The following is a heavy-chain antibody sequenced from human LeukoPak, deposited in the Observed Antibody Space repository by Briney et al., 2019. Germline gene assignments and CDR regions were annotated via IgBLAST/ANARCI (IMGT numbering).Heavy chain of an antibody. Sequence: GGSLRLSCAVSGLTFSNSAMSWVRQAPGKGLEGVSAISVGSDVIYYADSVKGRFAISRDNSKHTVYLQMDSLRAEDTAVYYCAKSHVSTATGTGRYFDYWGQGTLVTVSS. J-gene: IGHJ4*02. CDR1: GLTFSNSA. CDR2: ISVGSDVI. CDR3: AKSHVSTATGTGRYFDY. V-gene: IGHV3-23*01. D-gene: IGHD3-9*01.